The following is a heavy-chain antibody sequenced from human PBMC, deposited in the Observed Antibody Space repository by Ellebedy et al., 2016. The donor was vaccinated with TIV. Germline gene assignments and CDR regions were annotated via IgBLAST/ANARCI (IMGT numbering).Heavy chain of an antibody. Sequence: GGSLRPSXAASGFTFSDYWMHWVRQAPGKGLEWVANINQHGTEIYYVDSVKGRFTISRDNTKASLYLQMHSLRVEDTALYYCVRALAAAASYWGQGTLVTVSS. J-gene: IGHJ4*02. CDR1: GFTFSDYW. D-gene: IGHD6-13*01. CDR3: VRALAAAASY. V-gene: IGHV3-7*01. CDR2: INQHGTEI.